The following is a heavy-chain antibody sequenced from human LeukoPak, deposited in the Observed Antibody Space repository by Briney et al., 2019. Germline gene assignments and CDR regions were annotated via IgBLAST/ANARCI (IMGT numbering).Heavy chain of an antibody. Sequence: GGSLRLSCAASGFTFEIYWMTWVRQAPGKGLEWVANIKQDGSEKYYLDSVKGRFTISRDNTKNSLYLHMNGLRAEDTAVYYCARDNRGWQGIAARPKRSDYYYMDVWGKGTTVTVSS. J-gene: IGHJ6*03. D-gene: IGHD6-6*01. CDR3: ARDNRGWQGIAARPKRSDYYYMDV. CDR2: IKQDGSEK. CDR1: GFTFEIYW. V-gene: IGHV3-7*01.